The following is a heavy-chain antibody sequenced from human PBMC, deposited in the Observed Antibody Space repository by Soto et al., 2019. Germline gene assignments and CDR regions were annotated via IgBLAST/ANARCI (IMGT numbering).Heavy chain of an antibody. V-gene: IGHV5-51*01. Sequence: GESLKISCKASGYNFNNYWIGWVRQMPEKGLEWMGFIYPDDSDTKYSPSFQGQVPISVDNSITSPSLLWSSLKASDTAMYYCARIPFAATGFYFDYWAQGTLVTVSS. CDR2: IYPDDSDT. J-gene: IGHJ4*02. D-gene: IGHD6-13*01. CDR3: ARIPFAATGFYFDY. CDR1: GYNFNNYW.